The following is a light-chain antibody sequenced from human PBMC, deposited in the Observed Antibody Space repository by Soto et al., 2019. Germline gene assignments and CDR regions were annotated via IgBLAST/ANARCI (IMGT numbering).Light chain of an antibody. CDR1: QGISNN. CDR3: RNYNSASPLT. J-gene: IGKJ4*01. V-gene: IGKV1-27*01. Sequence: DIQMTQSPSSLSASVGDRVTITCRASQGISNNLAWYQQRPGKVPKLLMYAASTLHSGVPSRFSGSGSGTDFTLTISSLQPEDVATYYCRNYNSASPLTFGGGTKVEIK. CDR2: AAS.